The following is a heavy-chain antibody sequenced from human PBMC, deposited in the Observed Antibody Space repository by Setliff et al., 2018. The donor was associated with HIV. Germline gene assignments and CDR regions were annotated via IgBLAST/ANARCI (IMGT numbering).Heavy chain of an antibody. CDR1: GGSIGSGSYY. D-gene: IGHD5-18*01. V-gene: IGHV4-61*09. J-gene: IGHJ3*02. Sequence: SETLSLTCTVSGGSIGSGSYYWNWIRQPAGKGLEWIGHIYIGGSPKYNPSLESRVTISVDTSKNQLSLRLRSVTAADTAVCWCAGRGRTALDAFDIWGQGTMVTVSS. CDR2: IYIGGSP. CDR3: AGRGRTALDAFDI.